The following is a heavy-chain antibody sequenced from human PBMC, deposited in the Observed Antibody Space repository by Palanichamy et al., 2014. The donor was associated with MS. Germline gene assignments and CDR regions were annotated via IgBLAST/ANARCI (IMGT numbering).Heavy chain of an antibody. CDR1: GGPISSGGYY. J-gene: IGHJ4*02. CDR2: IYYSGST. D-gene: IGHD3-10*01. V-gene: IGHV4-31*03. CDR3: ARGGPGDSTSGVDY. Sequence: QVQLQESGPGLVKPSQTLSLTCTVSGGPISSGGYYWSWIRQHPGKGLEWIGYIYYSGSTYYNPSLKSRVTISVDTSKNQFSLKLSSVTAADTAVYYCARGGPGDSTSGVDYWGQGTLVTVSS.